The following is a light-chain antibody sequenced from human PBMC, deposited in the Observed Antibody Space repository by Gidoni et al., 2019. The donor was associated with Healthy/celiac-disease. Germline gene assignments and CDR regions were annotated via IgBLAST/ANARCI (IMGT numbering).Light chain of an antibody. J-gene: IGKJ4*01. V-gene: IGKV1-5*01. CDR3: QQYNSYPST. Sequence: DIQMTQSPSTLSASVGDRVTITCRASQSISSWLAWYQQKPGNAPKLLIYDASSLESGVPSRFSGSGSGTEFTLTISSLQPDDFATYYCQQYNSYPSTFGGGTKVEIK. CDR1: QSISSW. CDR2: DAS.